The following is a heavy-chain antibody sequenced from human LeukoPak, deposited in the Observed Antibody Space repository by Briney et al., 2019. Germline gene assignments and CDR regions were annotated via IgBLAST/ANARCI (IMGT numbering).Heavy chain of an antibody. CDR1: GGSISSSSYY. J-gene: IGHJ4*02. Sequence: PSETLSLTCTVSGGSISSSSYYWGWIRQPPGKGLEWIGSIYHSGSTYYNPSLKSRVTIAVETSKNQFSLKLSSVTAADTAVYYCARDPANYYDSSGFDYWGQGTLVTVSS. CDR2: IYHSGST. D-gene: IGHD3-22*01. CDR3: ARDPANYYDSSGFDY. V-gene: IGHV4-39*07.